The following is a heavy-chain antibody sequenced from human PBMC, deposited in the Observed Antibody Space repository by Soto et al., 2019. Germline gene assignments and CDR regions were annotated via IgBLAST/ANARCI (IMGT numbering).Heavy chain of an antibody. CDR1: GFKFSRSA. D-gene: IGHD6-13*01. J-gene: IGHJ4*02. V-gene: IGHV3-30*18. Sequence: QVRLVESGGGVVQPGTSLRLSCAGSGFKFSRSAMHWVRHAPGKGLEWVAFVSFDGSQKYYGDSVKGRFTISRDNSRNTLFLQMSSLRAEDTAVYYCAKEERGWYSTNWDTFDCWGQGTLVTVSS. CDR2: VSFDGSQK. CDR3: AKEERGWYSTNWDTFDC.